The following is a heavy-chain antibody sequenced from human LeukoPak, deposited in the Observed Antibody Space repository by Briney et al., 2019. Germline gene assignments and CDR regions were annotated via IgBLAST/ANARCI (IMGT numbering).Heavy chain of an antibody. Sequence: GGSLRLSCAASGFTFSSYWMSWVRQAPGKGLEWVANIKQDGSEKYYVDSVKGRFTISRDNAKNSLYLQTNSLRAEDTAVYYCARDPTSYYYDSSGYYYGYWGQGTLVTVSS. CDR3: ARDPTSYYYDSSGYYYGY. V-gene: IGHV3-7*01. CDR2: IKQDGSEK. D-gene: IGHD3-22*01. J-gene: IGHJ4*02. CDR1: GFTFSSYW.